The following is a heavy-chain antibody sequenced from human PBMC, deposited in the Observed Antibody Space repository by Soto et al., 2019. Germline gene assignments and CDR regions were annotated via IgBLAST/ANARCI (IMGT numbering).Heavy chain of an antibody. J-gene: IGHJ5*02. CDR3: ARVVIYCSGGSCYYNWFDP. Sequence: SVKVSCKASGGTFSSYAISWVRQAPGQGLEWMGGIIPIFGTANYAQKFQGRVTITADESTSTAYMELSSLRSEDTAVYYCARVVIYCSGGSCYYNWFDPWGQGTLVTVSS. CDR2: IIPIFGTA. D-gene: IGHD2-15*01. CDR1: GGTFSSYA. V-gene: IGHV1-69*13.